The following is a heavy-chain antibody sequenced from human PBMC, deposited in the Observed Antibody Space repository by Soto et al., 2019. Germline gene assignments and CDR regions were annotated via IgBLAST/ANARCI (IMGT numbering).Heavy chain of an antibody. J-gene: IGHJ6*02. CDR3: ARDLVPAAMPDYYYYGMDV. CDR1: GFTFSDYY. Sequence: GSLRLSCAASGFTFSDYYMSWIRQAPGKGLEWVSYISSSGSTIYYADSVKGRFTISRDNAKNSLYLQMNSLRAEDTAVYYCARDLVPAAMPDYYYYGMDVWGQGTTVTVSS. V-gene: IGHV3-11*01. D-gene: IGHD2-2*01. CDR2: ISSSGSTI.